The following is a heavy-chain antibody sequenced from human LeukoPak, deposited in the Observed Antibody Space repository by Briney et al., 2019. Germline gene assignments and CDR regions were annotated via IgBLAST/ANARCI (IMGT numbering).Heavy chain of an antibody. CDR3: ARGLLPGYSSGWYEGGWFDP. J-gene: IGHJ5*02. V-gene: IGHV4-34*01. CDR2: INHSGST. CDR1: GGSFSGYY. D-gene: IGHD6-19*01. Sequence: SETLSLTCAVYGGSFSGYYWSWIRQPPGKGLEWIGEINHSGSTNYNPSLKSRVTISVDTSKNQFFLELSSVTAADTAVYYCARGLLPGYSSGWYEGGWFDPWGQGTLVTVSS.